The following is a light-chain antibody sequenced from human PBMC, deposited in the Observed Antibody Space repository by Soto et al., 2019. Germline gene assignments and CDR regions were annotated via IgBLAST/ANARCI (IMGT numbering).Light chain of an antibody. CDR3: SSYTSSSTYVV. J-gene: IGLJ2*01. V-gene: IGLV2-14*01. CDR1: SSDVGGYNY. CDR2: DVS. Sequence: ALTQPASVSGSPGQSITISCTGTSSDVGGYNYVSWYQQHPGKAPKLMIYDVSNRPSGVSNRFSGSKSGNTASLTISGLQAEDEAAYYCSSYTSSSTYVVFGGGTKVTVL.